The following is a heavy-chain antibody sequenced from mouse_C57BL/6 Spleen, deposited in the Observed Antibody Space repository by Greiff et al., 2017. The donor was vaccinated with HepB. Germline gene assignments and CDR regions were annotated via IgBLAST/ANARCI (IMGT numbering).Heavy chain of an antibody. CDR2: IRLKSDNYAT. CDR1: GFTFSNYW. Sequence: EVQWVESGGGLVQPGGSMKLSCVASGFTFSNYWMNWVRQSPEKGLEWVAQIRLKSDNYATHYAESVKGRFTISRDDSKSSVYLQMNNLRAEDTGIDYCTPQGYFDYWGQGTTLTVSS. CDR3: TPQGYFDY. V-gene: IGHV6-3*01. J-gene: IGHJ2*01.